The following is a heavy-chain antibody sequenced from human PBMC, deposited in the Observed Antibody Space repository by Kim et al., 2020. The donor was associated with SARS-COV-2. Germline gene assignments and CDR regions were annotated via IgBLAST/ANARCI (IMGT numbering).Heavy chain of an antibody. V-gene: IGHV1-3*01. CDR3: ARGYGSTWSTEYFQH. CDR2: ISAGNGNT. D-gene: IGHD6-13*01. J-gene: IGHJ1*01. Sequence: ASVKVSFKASGYTFINYDMYWVRQAPGQRLEWMGWISAGNGNTKYSQKFQGRVTITRDTSASTAYMELSSLRSEDTAVYYCARGYGSTWSTEYFQHWGQGTLVTVSS. CDR1: GYTFINYD.